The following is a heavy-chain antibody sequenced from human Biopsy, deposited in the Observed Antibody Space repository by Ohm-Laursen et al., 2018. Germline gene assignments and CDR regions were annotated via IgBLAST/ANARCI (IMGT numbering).Heavy chain of an antibody. Sequence: AASVKVSCKTSTGTFDSYGVTWVRQAPGQGLEWMGRIIPILRTTTYAPKFQGRVTFTADKSSSTAYPELSSLTSEDTAMFYCAREAIGYQLPCDDWGQGTLVTVSS. CDR2: IIPILRTT. V-gene: IGHV1-69*04. CDR3: AREAIGYQLPCDD. J-gene: IGHJ4*02. D-gene: IGHD2-15*01. CDR1: TGTFDSYG.